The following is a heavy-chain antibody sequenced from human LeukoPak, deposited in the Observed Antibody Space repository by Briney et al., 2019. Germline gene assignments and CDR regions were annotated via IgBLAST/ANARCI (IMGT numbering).Heavy chain of an antibody. CDR1: GFTFSSYG. J-gene: IGHJ6*03. Sequence: PGGSLRLSCAASGFTFSSYGMHWVRQAPGKGLEWVAFIRYDGSNKYYADSVKGRFTISRDNSKNTLYLQMNSLRAEDTAVYYCAKRYGDRLDYYYYMDVWGKGTTVTISS. V-gene: IGHV3-30*02. D-gene: IGHD4-17*01. CDR2: IRYDGSNK. CDR3: AKRYGDRLDYYYYMDV.